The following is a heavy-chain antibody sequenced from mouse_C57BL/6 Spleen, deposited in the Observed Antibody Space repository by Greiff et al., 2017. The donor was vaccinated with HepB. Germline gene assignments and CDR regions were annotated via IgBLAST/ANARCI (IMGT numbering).Heavy chain of an antibody. CDR1: GYSITSGYY. V-gene: IGHV3-6*01. J-gene: IGHJ4*01. Sequence: DVKLQESGPGLVKPSQSLSLTCSVTGYSITSGYYWNWIRQFPGNKLEWMGYISYDGSNNYNPSLKNRISITRDTSKNQFFLKLNSVTTEDTATYYCARGGYGNYGGAMDYWGQGTSVTVSS. D-gene: IGHD2-1*01. CDR2: ISYDGSN. CDR3: ARGGYGNYGGAMDY.